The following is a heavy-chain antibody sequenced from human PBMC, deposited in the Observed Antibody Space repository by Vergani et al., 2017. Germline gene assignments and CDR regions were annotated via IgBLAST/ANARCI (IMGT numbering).Heavy chain of an antibody. CDR2: ISNSGGNT. CDR3: AKDRGGSYFYDALDI. CDR1: GFTFSIYA. J-gene: IGHJ3*02. D-gene: IGHD1-26*01. V-gene: IGHV3-23*01. Sequence: EVQLLESGGGLVQPGGSLRLSCAASGFTFSIYAMTWVRQAPGKGLEWVSAISNSGGNTYFADSVKGRFTISRENSKNTLYLQMNSLRAEDTSVYYCAKDRGGSYFYDALDIGGQGTMVTVSS.